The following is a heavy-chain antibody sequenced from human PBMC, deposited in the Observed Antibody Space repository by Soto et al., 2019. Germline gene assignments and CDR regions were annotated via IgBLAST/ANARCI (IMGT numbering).Heavy chain of an antibody. D-gene: IGHD3-10*01. CDR3: ARGGGSGSYHFPH. V-gene: IGHV3-33*01. CDR1: GFTFSSYG. CDR2: IWYDGSNK. J-gene: IGHJ1*01. Sequence: GGSLRLSCAASGFTFSSYGMHWVRQAPGKGLEWVAVIWYDGSNKYYADSVKGRFTISRDNSKNTLYLQMNSLRAEDTAVYYCARGGGSGSYHFPHWGQGTLVTVSS.